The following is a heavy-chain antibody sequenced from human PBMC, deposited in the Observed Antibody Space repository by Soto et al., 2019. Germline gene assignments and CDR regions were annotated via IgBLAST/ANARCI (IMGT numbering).Heavy chain of an antibody. D-gene: IGHD3-22*01. CDR1: GGSISSYY. Sequence: PSETLSLTCTVSGGSISSYYWSWIRQPPGKGLEWIGYIYYSGSTNYNPSLKSRVTISVDTSKNQFSLKLSSVTAADTAVYYCASQSGYYCGYWGQGTLVTVSS. CDR2: IYYSGST. V-gene: IGHV4-59*08. CDR3: ASQSGYYCGY. J-gene: IGHJ4*02.